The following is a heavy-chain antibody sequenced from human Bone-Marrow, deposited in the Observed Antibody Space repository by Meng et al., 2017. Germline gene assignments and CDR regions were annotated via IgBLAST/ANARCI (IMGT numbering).Heavy chain of an antibody. Sequence: KVSCKGSGYSFTSYWIGWVRQMPGKGLEWMGIIYPGDSDTRYSPSFQGQVTISADKSISTAYLQWSSLKASDTAMYYCASGGGIDYDDYGGLDPWGQGTLVTVSS. D-gene: IGHD4-23*01. V-gene: IGHV5-51*01. CDR2: IYPGDSDT. CDR3: ASGGGIDYDDYGGLDP. J-gene: IGHJ5*02. CDR1: GYSFTSYW.